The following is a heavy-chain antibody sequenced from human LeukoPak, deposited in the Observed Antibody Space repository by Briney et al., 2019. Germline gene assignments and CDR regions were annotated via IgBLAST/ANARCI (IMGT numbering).Heavy chain of an antibody. Sequence: PGGSLRLSCAASGFTFSSYGMHWVRQAPGKGLEWVAVIWYDGSNKYYADSVKGRFTVSRDDSKNTLFLQMDSLRPDDTAVYYCARDNARGRLAVRGQGTTVTVSS. CDR2: IWYDGSNK. CDR1: GFTFSSYG. D-gene: IGHD3-10*01. J-gene: IGHJ6*02. V-gene: IGHV3-33*01. CDR3: ARDNARGRLAV.